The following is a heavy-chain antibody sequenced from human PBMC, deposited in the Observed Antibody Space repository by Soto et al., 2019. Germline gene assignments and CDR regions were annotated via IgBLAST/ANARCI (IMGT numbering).Heavy chain of an antibody. CDR1: GFTFSNAW. V-gene: IGHV3-15*01. J-gene: IGHJ4*02. D-gene: IGHD3-10*01. CDR2: IKSKTDGGTT. Sequence: GGSLRLSCAASGFTFSNAWMSWVRQAPGKGLEWVGRIKSKTDGGTTDYAAPVKGRFTISRDDSKNTLYLQMNSLKTEDTAVYYCTTDPGAGITMVRGVIITGFDYWGQGTLVTVSS. CDR3: TTDPGAGITMVRGVIITGFDY.